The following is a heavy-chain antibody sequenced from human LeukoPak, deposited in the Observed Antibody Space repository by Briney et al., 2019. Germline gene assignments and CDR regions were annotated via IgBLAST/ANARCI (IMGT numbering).Heavy chain of an antibody. CDR1: GGSISSYY. Sequence: SETLSLTCTASGGSISSYYWSWIRRPPGKGLEWIGYIYYSGSTNYNPSLKSRVTISVDASKNQFSLKLSSVTAADTAVYYCARAKYYDFWSGYSYYYYGMDVWGQGTTVTVSS. V-gene: IGHV4-59*01. D-gene: IGHD3-3*01. CDR2: IYYSGST. J-gene: IGHJ6*02. CDR3: ARAKYYDFWSGYSYYYYGMDV.